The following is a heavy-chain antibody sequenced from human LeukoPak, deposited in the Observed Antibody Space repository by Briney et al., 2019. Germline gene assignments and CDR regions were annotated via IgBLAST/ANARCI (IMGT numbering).Heavy chain of an antibody. CDR1: GGTFSSYA. CDR2: IIPIFGTA. Sequence: SVKVSCTASGGTFSSYAISWVRQAPGQGLEWMGGIIPIFGTANYAQKFQGRVTITADESTSTAYMELSSLRSEDTAVYYCARRPHYDILTGYYSYGMDVWGQGTTVTVSS. J-gene: IGHJ6*02. D-gene: IGHD3-9*01. V-gene: IGHV1-69*13. CDR3: ARRPHYDILTGYYSYGMDV.